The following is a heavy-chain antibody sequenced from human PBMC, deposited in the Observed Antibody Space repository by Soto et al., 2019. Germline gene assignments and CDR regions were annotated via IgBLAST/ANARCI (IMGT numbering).Heavy chain of an antibody. CDR1: GGTFSSYA. CDR3: ARDAYYYDSSDPVAFDI. V-gene: IGHV1-69*01. CDR2: IIPIFGTA. D-gene: IGHD3-22*01. J-gene: IGHJ3*02. Sequence: QVQLVQSGAEVKKPGSSVKVSCKASGGTFSSYAISWVRQAPGQGLEWMGGIIPIFGTANYAQKFQGRVTITADESTSTAYMELSSLRSEDTAVYYCARDAYYYDSSDPVAFDIWGQGTMVTVSS.